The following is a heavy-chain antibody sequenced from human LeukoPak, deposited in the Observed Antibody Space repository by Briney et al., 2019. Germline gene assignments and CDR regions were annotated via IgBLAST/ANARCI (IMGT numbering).Heavy chain of an antibody. V-gene: IGHV3-23*01. CDR3: AKDGGFWSGYYPY. D-gene: IGHD3-3*01. CDR1: GFTFSSYA. Sequence: PGGSLRLSCAASGFTFSSYAMSWVRQAPGKGLEWVSAISGSGGSTYYADSVKGRFTVSRDNSKNTLYLQMNSLRAEDTAVYYCAKDGGFWSGYYPYWGQGTLVTVSS. J-gene: IGHJ4*02. CDR2: ISGSGGST.